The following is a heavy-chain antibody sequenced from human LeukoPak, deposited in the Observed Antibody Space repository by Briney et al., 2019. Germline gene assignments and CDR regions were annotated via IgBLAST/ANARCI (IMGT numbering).Heavy chain of an antibody. J-gene: IGHJ6*03. CDR2: IKSGGDT. Sequence: GGSLRLSCAASGIIVSDNYMAWVRQAPGKGLEWVSLIKSGGDTSYADSVKGRFTISRDNSKNTLYLQMNSLRVDDTAVYYCAYPAAERYHYYYMDVRGKGTTVTVYS. V-gene: IGHV3-66*02. CDR3: AYPAAERYHYYYMDV. D-gene: IGHD1-1*01. CDR1: GIIVSDNY.